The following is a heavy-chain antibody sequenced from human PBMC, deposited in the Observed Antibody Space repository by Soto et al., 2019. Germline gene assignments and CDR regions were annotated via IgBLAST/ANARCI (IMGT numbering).Heavy chain of an antibody. V-gene: IGHV4-39*01. CDR2: IYYSGST. D-gene: IGHD2-8*01. Sequence: SETLSLTCTVSGGSISSSSYYWGWIRQPPGKGLEWIGSIYYSGSTYYNPSLKSRVTISGDTSKNQYSLKMSSVTAADTAVYYCARHPYCTNGVCRRSPFYYYYYMDVWGKGTTVTVSS. CDR1: GGSISSSSYY. CDR3: ARHPYCTNGVCRRSPFYYYYYMDV. J-gene: IGHJ6*03.